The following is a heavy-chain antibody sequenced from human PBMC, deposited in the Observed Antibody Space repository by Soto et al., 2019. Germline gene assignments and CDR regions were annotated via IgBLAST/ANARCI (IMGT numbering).Heavy chain of an antibody. J-gene: IGHJ4*02. V-gene: IGHV3-74*01. Sequence: PGGSLRLSCAASGFTFSGDWMHWVRQVPGKGLEWVSCIGHDGSRTRYAESVRGRFTISRDNAKNMLYLQMNSLTVDDTAIYFYVRENRVSNMGLQAWGQGTLVTVSS. CDR3: VRENRVSNMGLQA. CDR1: GFTFSGDW. D-gene: IGHD2-8*01. CDR2: IGHDGSRT.